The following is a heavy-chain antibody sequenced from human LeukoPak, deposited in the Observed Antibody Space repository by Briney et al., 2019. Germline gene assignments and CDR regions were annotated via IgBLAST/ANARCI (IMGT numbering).Heavy chain of an antibody. CDR2: IYPGDSDT. J-gene: IGHJ5*02. D-gene: IGHD3-10*01. Sequence: GESLKISCKGSGYSFTSYWIGWVRQMPGKGLEWIGIIYPGDSDTRYSPSFQGQVTISADKSISTAYLQWSSLKASDTAMYYCARLGGSMVRGVPNWFDPWGQGTLVTVSS. CDR1: GYSFTSYW. V-gene: IGHV5-51*01. CDR3: ARLGGSMVRGVPNWFDP.